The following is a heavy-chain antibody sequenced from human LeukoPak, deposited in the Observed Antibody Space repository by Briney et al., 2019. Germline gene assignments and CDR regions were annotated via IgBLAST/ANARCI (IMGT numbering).Heavy chain of an antibody. Sequence: GESLQISCKGSGYSFTSFWIAWVRQMPGKGLEWMGIIYPGDSDTIYSPSFQGQVTISADKSIDSAYLQWSSLKASDTAMYYCAIHNYYTAALDPWGQGTLVTVSS. CDR2: IYPGDSDT. V-gene: IGHV5-51*01. J-gene: IGHJ5*02. D-gene: IGHD4-11*01. CDR3: AIHNYYTAALDP. CDR1: GYSFTSFW.